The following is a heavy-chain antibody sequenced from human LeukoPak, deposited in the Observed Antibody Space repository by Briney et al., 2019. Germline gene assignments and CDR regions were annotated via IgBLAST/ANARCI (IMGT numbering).Heavy chain of an antibody. CDR3: ARLRYSYGRFDY. CDR1: GGSISSSSYY. Sequence: TSETLSLTCTVSGGSISSSSYYWGWIRQPPGKGLEWIGSIYYSGSTYYNPSLKSRVTISVDTSKNQFSLKLSSVPAADTAVYYCARLRYSYGRFDYWGQGTLVTVSS. J-gene: IGHJ4*02. V-gene: IGHV4-39*01. D-gene: IGHD5-18*01. CDR2: IYYSGST.